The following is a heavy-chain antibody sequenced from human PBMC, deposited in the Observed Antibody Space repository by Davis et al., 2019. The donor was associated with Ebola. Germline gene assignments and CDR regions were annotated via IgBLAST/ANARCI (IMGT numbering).Heavy chain of an antibody. J-gene: IGHJ6*03. V-gene: IGHV1-18*01. CDR1: GYTFTNYG. CDR2: ISVYNGNT. CDR3: ARLADSNYDFWSAYLRGNYYYYHMDV. D-gene: IGHD3-3*01. Sequence: SVKVSCKASGYTFTNYGISCVRQAPGQGLEWMGWISVYNGNTNYAQKLQGRVTMTTETSTSTAYMELRSLRSDDTAVYYCARLADSNYDFWSAYLRGNYYYYHMDVWGKGTTVTVSS.